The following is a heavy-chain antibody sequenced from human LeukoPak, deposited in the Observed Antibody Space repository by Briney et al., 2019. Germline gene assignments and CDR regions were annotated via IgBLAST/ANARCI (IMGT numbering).Heavy chain of an antibody. CDR1: GGSISSSPYY. J-gene: IGHJ4*02. Sequence: SETLSLTCTVSGGSISSSPYYWGWIRQTPGKGLEWIGSMHYSGTTYYNPSLKGRVTISVDTSKNQFSLRLISVTAADTAVYYCARNDRGRPADYWGQGILVTVSS. CDR2: MHYSGTT. D-gene: IGHD1-26*01. CDR3: ARNDRGRPADY. V-gene: IGHV4-39*01.